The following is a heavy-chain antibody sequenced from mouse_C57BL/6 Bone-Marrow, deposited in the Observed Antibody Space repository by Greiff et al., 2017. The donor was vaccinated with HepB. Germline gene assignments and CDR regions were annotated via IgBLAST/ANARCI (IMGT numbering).Heavy chain of an antibody. Sequence: VQLQQSGAELVKPGASVKISCKASGYAFSSYWMNWVKQRPGKGLEWIGQIYPGDGDTNYNGKFKGKATLTADKSSSTAYMQLSSLTSEDSAVYFCARQGFYDGYHGRYWYFDVWGTGTTVTVSS. D-gene: IGHD2-3*01. CDR3: ARQGFYDGYHGRYWYFDV. V-gene: IGHV1-80*01. CDR1: GYAFSSYW. J-gene: IGHJ1*03. CDR2: IYPGDGDT.